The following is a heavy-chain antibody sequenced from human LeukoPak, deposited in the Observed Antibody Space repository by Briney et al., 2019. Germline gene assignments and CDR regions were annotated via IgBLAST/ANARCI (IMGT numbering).Heavy chain of an antibody. J-gene: IGHJ4*02. V-gene: IGHV1-3*01. CDR2: INAGNGNT. CDR1: GYTFTSYA. D-gene: IGHD5-24*01. CDR3: ARAPPPRDGDKDY. Sequence: GASVKVSCKASGYTFTSYAMHWVRQAPGQRLEWMGWINAGNGNTKYSQKFQGRVTITRDTSASTAYMELSGLRSEDTAVYYCARAPPPRDGDKDYWGQGTLVTVSS.